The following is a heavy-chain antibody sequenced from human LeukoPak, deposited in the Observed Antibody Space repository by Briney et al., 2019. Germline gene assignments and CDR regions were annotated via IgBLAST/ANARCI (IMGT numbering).Heavy chain of an antibody. Sequence: PSQTLSLTCTVSGDSITSGDYCWTWIRQPPGKGLEWVAYMHYSGNAYYNSSLKSRLTISVDTSKNQFSLKLSFVTAADTAMYYCARHLSGSSWFDPWGQGTLVTVSS. CDR1: GDSITSGDYC. CDR3: ARHLSGSSWFDP. D-gene: IGHD1-26*01. V-gene: IGHV4-30-4*08. CDR2: MHYSGNA. J-gene: IGHJ5*02.